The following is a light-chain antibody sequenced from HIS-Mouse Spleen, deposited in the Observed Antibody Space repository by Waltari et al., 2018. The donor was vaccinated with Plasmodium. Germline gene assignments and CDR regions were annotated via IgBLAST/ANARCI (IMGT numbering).Light chain of an antibody. CDR1: SSDVGSYNL. V-gene: IGLV2-23*03. Sequence: QSALTQPASVSGSPGQSITIPCTGTSSDVGSYNLVSWYQQHPGKAPKLLIYDGSKRPSWVSNRLSGSKSCNTASLTSSGLQAEDEADYYCCSYAGSSTFVVFGGGTKLTVL. CDR2: DGS. J-gene: IGLJ2*01. CDR3: CSYAGSSTFVV.